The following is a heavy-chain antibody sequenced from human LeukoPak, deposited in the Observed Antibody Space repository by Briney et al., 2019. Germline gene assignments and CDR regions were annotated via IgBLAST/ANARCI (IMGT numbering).Heavy chain of an antibody. J-gene: IGHJ4*02. CDR3: ARHEDTRTTVVTPAGFDY. CDR2: IYHSGST. CDR1: GGSISSGGYY. V-gene: IGHV4-30-2*03. D-gene: IGHD4-23*01. Sequence: SETLSLTCTVSGGSISSGGYYWSWIRQPPGKGLEWIGYIYHSGSTHYNPSLKSRVTISVDTSKNQFSLKLSSVTAADTAVYYCARHEDTRTTVVTPAGFDYWGQGTLATVSS.